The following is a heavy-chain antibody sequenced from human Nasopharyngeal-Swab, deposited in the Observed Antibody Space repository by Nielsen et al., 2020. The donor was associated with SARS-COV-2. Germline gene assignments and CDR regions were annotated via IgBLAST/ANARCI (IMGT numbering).Heavy chain of an antibody. CDR3: ATSSPIYYGSGSQNWCDP. J-gene: IGHJ5*02. CDR2: FDPEDGET. V-gene: IGHV1-24*01. Sequence: ASVKVSCKVSGYTLTELSMHWVRQAPGKGLEWMGGFDPEDGETIYAQKFQGRVTMTEDTSTDTAYMELSSLRSEDTAVYYCATSSPIYYGSGSQNWCDPWGQGTLVTVSS. CDR1: GYTLTELS. D-gene: IGHD3-10*01.